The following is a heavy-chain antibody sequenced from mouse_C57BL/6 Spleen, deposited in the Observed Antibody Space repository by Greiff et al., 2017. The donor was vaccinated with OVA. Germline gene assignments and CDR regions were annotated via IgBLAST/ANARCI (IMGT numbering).Heavy chain of an antibody. Sequence: VQLQQPGAELVRPGSSVKLSCKASGYTFTSYWMHWVKQRPIQGLEWIGNIDPSDSETHYNQKFKDKATLTVDKSSSTAYMQLSSLTSEDSAVYYSARHDYDAMDYWGQGTSVTVSS. V-gene: IGHV1-52*01. CDR1: GYTFTSYW. CDR2: IDPSDSET. J-gene: IGHJ4*01. CDR3: ARHDYDAMDY.